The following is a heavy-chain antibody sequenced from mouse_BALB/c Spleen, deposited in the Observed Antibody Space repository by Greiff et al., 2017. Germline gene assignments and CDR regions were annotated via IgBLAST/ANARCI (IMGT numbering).Heavy chain of an antibody. CDR2: ISNGGGST. Sequence: VQLKESGGGLVQPGGSLKLSCAASGFTFSSYTMSWVRQTPEKRLEWVAYISNGGGSTYYPDTVKGRFTISRDNAKNTLYLQMSSLKSEDTAMYYCARHGDYGNYEGAWFAYWGQGTLVTVSA. D-gene: IGHD2-1*01. CDR1: GFTFSSYT. J-gene: IGHJ3*01. V-gene: IGHV5-12-2*01. CDR3: ARHGDYGNYEGAWFAY.